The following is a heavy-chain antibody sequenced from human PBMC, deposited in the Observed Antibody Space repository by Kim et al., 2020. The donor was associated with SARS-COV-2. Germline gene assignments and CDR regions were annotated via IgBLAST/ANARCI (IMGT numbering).Heavy chain of an antibody. CDR2: IDAGSGDT. V-gene: IGHV1-3*01. D-gene: IGHD2-15*01. J-gene: IGHJ4*02. Sequence: ASVKDSCKASGYTFTSYAFHWVRQAPGQSLEWVGWIDAGSGDTKYSQNFQGRVTLTRDTSASTAYMELSSLRSEDTAVYYCARNEDLWGQGTLVTVSS. CDR3: ARNEDL. CDR1: GYTFTSYA.